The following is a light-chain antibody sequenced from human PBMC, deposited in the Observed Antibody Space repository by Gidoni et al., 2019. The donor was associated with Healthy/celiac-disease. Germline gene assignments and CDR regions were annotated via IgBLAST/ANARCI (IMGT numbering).Light chain of an antibody. CDR3: QQYGSSHS. CDR1: QSVSSSY. CDR2: GAS. V-gene: IGKV3-20*01. Sequence: EIVLTQSPGTLSLSPGERATLSCRASQSVSSSYLAWYQQKPGQAPRLLIYGASSRATGIPDRFSGSGSGTDFTLTISRLEPEDFAVYYCQQYGSSHSFXHXTNLEIK. J-gene: IGKJ2*03.